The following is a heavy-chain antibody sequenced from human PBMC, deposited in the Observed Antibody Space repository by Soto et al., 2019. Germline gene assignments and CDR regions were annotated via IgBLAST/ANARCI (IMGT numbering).Heavy chain of an antibody. Sequence: EVQLVESGEGLVQPGGSLRLSCAASGFTFSSYAMHWVRQAPGKGLEYVSAISSNGGSTYYADSVKGRFTISRDNSKNTLYLQMGSLRAEDMAVYYCARSVGYYYGMDVWGQGTTVTVSS. CDR3: ARSVGYYYGMDV. D-gene: IGHD1-26*01. J-gene: IGHJ6*02. V-gene: IGHV3-64*02. CDR1: GFTFSSYA. CDR2: ISSNGGST.